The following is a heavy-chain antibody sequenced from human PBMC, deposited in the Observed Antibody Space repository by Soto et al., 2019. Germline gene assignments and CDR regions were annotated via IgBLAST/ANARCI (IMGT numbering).Heavy chain of an antibody. J-gene: IGHJ4*02. V-gene: IGHV4-30-2*01. Sequence: QLQLQESGSGLVKPSQTLSLTCAVSGGSISSGGSSWTWIRQPPGKVLEWIGYIYHSGSTYYNPSLQSRVTISLDRSKNQFSLRLSSVTAADTAVYYCARGAVVNFDSWGQGTLVTVSS. CDR1: GGSISSGGSS. CDR3: ARGAVVNFDS. CDR2: IYHSGST. D-gene: IGHD3-22*01.